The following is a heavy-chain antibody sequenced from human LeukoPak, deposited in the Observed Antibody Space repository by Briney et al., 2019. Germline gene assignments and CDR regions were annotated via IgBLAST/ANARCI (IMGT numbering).Heavy chain of an antibody. CDR3: SRDLTSCSGGRCYPTWFDP. V-gene: IGHV3-30*04. CDR2: ISYHGKDK. D-gene: IGHD2-15*01. Sequence: GGSLRLSCAASGFTFSNYAMHWVRQAPGKGLEWVAVISYHGKDKYYADSVKGRFTISRDNAKNTLYLQMNSLSAEDTAVYYCSRDLTSCSGGRCYPTWFDPWGQGTLVTVSS. J-gene: IGHJ5*02. CDR1: GFTFSNYA.